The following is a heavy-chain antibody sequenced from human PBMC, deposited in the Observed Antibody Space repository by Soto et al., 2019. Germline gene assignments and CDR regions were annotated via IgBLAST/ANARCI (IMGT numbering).Heavy chain of an antibody. CDR1: GGTFGSYA. V-gene: IGHV1-69*01. Sequence: QVQLVQSGAEVKKPGSSVKVSCKASGGTFGSYAISWVRQAPGQGLEWMGGIIPIFGTANYAQKFQGRVTITADESTSTAYMELSSLRSEDTAVYYCARCCATYYDILSDYYYGMDVWGQGTTVTVSS. D-gene: IGHD3-9*01. CDR3: ARCCATYYDILSDYYYGMDV. CDR2: IIPIFGTA. J-gene: IGHJ6*02.